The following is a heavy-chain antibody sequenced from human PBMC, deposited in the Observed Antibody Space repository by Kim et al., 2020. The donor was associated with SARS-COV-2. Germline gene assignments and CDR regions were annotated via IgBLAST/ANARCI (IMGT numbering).Heavy chain of an antibody. D-gene: IGHD2-2*01. V-gene: IGHV3-30*18. J-gene: IGHJ5*02. CDR2: ISYDGTIQ. CDR1: GLTFRNYG. Sequence: GGSLRLSCAASGLTFRNYGMHWVRQAPGKGLEWVADISYDGTIQSYGDSVEGRFTISRDNFKSMLYLQINSLRLEDTAVYYCAKGPIAVVSGGKMWLDPWGQGTLVTVSS. CDR3: AKGPIAVVSGGKMWLDP.